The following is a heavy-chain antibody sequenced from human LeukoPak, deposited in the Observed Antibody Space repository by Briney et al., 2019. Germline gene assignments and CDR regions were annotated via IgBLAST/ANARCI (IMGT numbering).Heavy chain of an antibody. V-gene: IGHV3-74*01. CDR2: INSDGSST. Sequence: GGSLRLSCAASGFTFSSYWMHWVRQAPGKGLVWVSRINSDGSSTNYADSVKGRFTISRDNAKNTLYLQMNSLRAEDTAVYYCARALPSSWYYFDYWGQGTLVTVSS. CDR1: GFTFSSYW. CDR3: ARALPSSWYYFDY. J-gene: IGHJ4*02. D-gene: IGHD6-13*01.